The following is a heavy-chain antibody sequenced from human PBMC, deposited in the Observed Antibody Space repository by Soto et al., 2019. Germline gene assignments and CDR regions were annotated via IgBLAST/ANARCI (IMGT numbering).Heavy chain of an antibody. CDR1: GGSISSYY. V-gene: IGHV4-59*01. Sequence: SKTLSLTCTVSGGSISSYYWSWIRQPPGKGLERIGYIYYSGSTNYNPSLKSRVTISVDTSKNQFSLKLSSVTAADTAVYYCARLPGIAAAGTSPYYYYYYMDVWGKGTTVTVSS. CDR2: IYYSGST. J-gene: IGHJ6*03. CDR3: ARLPGIAAAGTSPYYYYYYMDV. D-gene: IGHD6-13*01.